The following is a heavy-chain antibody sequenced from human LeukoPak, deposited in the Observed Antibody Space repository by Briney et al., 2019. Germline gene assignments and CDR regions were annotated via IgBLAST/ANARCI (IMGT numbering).Heavy chain of an antibody. CDR2: INWNGGST. J-gene: IGHJ6*03. Sequence: GGSLRLSCAASGFTFSSYWMHWVRQAPGKGLEWVSGINWNGGSTGYADSVKGRFTISRDNAKNSLYLQMNSLRAEDTALYYCARVVSIAAAAYYYYMDVWGKGTTVTVSS. CDR3: ARVVSIAAAAYYYYMDV. D-gene: IGHD6-13*01. V-gene: IGHV3-20*04. CDR1: GFTFSSYW.